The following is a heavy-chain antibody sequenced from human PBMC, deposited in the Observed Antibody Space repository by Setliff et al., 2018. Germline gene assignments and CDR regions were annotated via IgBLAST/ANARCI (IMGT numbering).Heavy chain of an antibody. CDR2: IYHSGST. CDR3: ARLYEFGELFSNY. D-gene: IGHD3-10*01. CDR1: GYSISSGYC. Sequence: TLSLTCAVSGYSISSGYCWGWIRQPPGKGLEWIGSIYHSGSTYYNPSLKSRVTISVDTSKNQFSLKLSSVTAADTAVYYCARLYEFGELFSNYWGQGTLVTVSS. J-gene: IGHJ4*02. V-gene: IGHV4-38-2*01.